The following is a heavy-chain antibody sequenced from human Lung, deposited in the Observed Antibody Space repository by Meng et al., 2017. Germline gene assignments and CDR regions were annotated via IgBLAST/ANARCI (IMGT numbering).Heavy chain of an antibody. J-gene: IGHJ4*02. CDR1: GGSSRDYY. CDR2: LNHSGST. D-gene: IGHD4-11*01. Sequence: RWGACRLKTLGTLSLTCACLGGSSRDYYWSGIRHPPGKGLVWIGELNHSGSTNPNTSLESRATTSVDRSHNNLSLKLSSVTAADSAVYYCARGPTTMAHDFDYWGQRALVTVSS. CDR3: ARGPTTMAHDFDY. V-gene: IGHV4-34*04.